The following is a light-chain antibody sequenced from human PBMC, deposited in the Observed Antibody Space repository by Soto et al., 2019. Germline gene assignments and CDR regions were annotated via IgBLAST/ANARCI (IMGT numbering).Light chain of an antibody. CDR1: SGDVGHYNY. J-gene: IGLJ2*01. Sequence: QSALTQPRSVSGSPGQSVTISCTGTSGDVGHYNYVSWYQQHPGKAPKLMVYDVSKRPSGVPDRFSGSKSGNTASLTISGLQAEDEADYYCCSYAGSYTYVVFGGGTMLTVL. CDR2: DVS. CDR3: CSYAGSYTYVV. V-gene: IGLV2-11*01.